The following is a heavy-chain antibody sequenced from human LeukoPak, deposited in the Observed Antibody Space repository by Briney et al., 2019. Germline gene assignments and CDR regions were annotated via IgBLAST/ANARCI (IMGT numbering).Heavy chain of an antibody. CDR3: ARDGVATTID. D-gene: IGHD5-12*01. J-gene: IGHJ4*02. CDR1: GGSISSGDYY. V-gene: IGHV4-30-4*08. Sequence: PSETLSLTCTVSGGSISSGDYYWSWIRQPPGKGLEWSGYIYYSGSTYYNPSLKSRVTISIDTSKNQFSLKLSSVTAADTAVYYCARDGVATTIDWGQGTLLTVSS. CDR2: IYYSGST.